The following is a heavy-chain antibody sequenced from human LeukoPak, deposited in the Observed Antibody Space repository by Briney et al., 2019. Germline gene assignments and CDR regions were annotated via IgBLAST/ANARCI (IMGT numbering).Heavy chain of an antibody. D-gene: IGHD2-8*01. Sequence: PGGSLRLSCAASGFIVSSDYLTWVRLAPGKGLEWVSVLYTGGIRYYAGFVRGRFTISRDDSKNTLYLQMNNLRAEDTAIYYCTKMFTKDNWYGGPDYWGQGTLVTVSS. CDR3: TKMFTKDNWYGGPDY. J-gene: IGHJ4*02. V-gene: IGHV3-53*01. CDR1: GFIVSSDY. CDR2: LYTGGIR.